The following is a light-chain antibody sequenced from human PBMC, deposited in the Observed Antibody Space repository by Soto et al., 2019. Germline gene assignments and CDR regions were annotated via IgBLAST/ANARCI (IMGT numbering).Light chain of an antibody. CDR2: GAS. CDR1: QSVRSDY. J-gene: IGKJ1*01. Sequence: EIVLTQSPGTLSLSPGERATLSCRASQSVRSDYLAWYQQKPGQAPRLHIYGASTRATGIPDRFTGSGSGTDFTLTISRLEPEDLAVYYCQQYGSSPRTFGQGTKV. V-gene: IGKV3-20*01. CDR3: QQYGSSPRT.